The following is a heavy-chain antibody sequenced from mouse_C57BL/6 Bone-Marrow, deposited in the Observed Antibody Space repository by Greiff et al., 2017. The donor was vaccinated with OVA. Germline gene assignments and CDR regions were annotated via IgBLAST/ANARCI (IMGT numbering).Heavy chain of an antibody. CDR1: GYTFTSYW. CDR3: ARPPFAY. J-gene: IGHJ3*01. CDR2: IFPGSGST. V-gene: IGHV1-56*01. Sequence: QVHVKQSGPELVRPGASVKISCKASGYTFTSYWMQWVRQRPGQGLEWIGEIFPGSGSTYYNEKFKGKATMTVDTSSSTAYMQLSSLTSEDSAVYFCARPPFAYWGQGTLVTVSA.